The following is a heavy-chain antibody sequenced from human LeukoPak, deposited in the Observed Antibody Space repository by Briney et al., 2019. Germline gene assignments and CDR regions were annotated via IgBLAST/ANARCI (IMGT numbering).Heavy chain of an antibody. J-gene: IGHJ6*03. CDR3: AREGGSGTLYYYYYMDV. D-gene: IGHD3-10*01. Sequence: PSETLSLTCTVSGGSISSYYWSWIRQPAGKGLEWIGRIYTSGSTNYNPSLKSRVTMSVDTSKNQFSLKLSSVTAADTAVYYCAREGGSGTLYYYYYMDVWGKGTTVTVSS. CDR1: GGSISSYY. V-gene: IGHV4-4*07. CDR2: IYTSGST.